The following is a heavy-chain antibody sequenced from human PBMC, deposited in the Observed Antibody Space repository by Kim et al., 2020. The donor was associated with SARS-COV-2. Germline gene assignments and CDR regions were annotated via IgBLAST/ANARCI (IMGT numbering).Heavy chain of an antibody. CDR2: IYYSGST. V-gene: IGHV4-59*01. Sequence: SETLSLTCTVSGGSISSYYWSWIRQPPGKGLEWIGYIYYSGSTNYNPSLKSRVTISVDTSKNQFSLKLSSVTAADTAVYYCARGAVAGTRWFDPWGQGTLVTVSS. D-gene: IGHD6-19*01. CDR3: ARGAVAGTRWFDP. CDR1: GGSISSYY. J-gene: IGHJ5*02.